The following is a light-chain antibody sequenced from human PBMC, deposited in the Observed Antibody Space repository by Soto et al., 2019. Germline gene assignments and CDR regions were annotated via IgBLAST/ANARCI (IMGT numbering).Light chain of an antibody. V-gene: IGKV3-20*01. Sequence: EIVLTQSPGTLSLSPGERATLSCRASQSVSSSYLAWYQQQPGQAPRLLIYGASSRATGIPDRFSGSGSGTDFTLTISRLEPEDFAVYYCQQYGSSTTFGQGTKVEIK. CDR2: GAS. CDR3: QQYGSSTT. CDR1: QSVSSSY. J-gene: IGKJ1*01.